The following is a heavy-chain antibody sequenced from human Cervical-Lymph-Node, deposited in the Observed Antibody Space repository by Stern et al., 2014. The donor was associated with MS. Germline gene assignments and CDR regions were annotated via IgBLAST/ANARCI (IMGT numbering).Heavy chain of an antibody. CDR3: ARDTSSPERSDW. CDR1: GFTVSRDY. D-gene: IGHD1-1*01. CDR2: ITNVGST. Sequence: VKLVESGGGVLQPGGSLRLSCTASGFTVSRDYMTWVRTAPGKGLEWVSLITNVGSTFYTDSVKGRFTISRDDSKNTVYLHMTSLRAEDTAMYYCARDTSSPERSDWWGQGTLVTVSS. J-gene: IGHJ4*02. V-gene: IGHV3-53*01.